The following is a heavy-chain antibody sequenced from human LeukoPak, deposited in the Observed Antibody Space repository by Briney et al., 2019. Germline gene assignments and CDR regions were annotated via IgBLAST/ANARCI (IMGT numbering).Heavy chain of an antibody. Sequence: PSETLSLTCTVPGGSISSYYWSWIRQPPGKGLEWIGYIYYSGSTNYNPSLKSRVTISVDTSKNQFSLKLSSVTAADTAVYYCARFSWSGYYNGWFDPWGQGTLVTVSS. CDR3: ARFSWSGYYNGWFDP. J-gene: IGHJ5*02. CDR2: IYYSGST. V-gene: IGHV4-59*01. D-gene: IGHD3-3*01. CDR1: GGSISSYY.